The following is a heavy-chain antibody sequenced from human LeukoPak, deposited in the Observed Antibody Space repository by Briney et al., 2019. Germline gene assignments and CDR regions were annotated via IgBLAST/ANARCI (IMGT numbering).Heavy chain of an antibody. D-gene: IGHD3-3*01. CDR3: ARGPEEARVA. J-gene: IGHJ4*02. CDR2: IIPIFGTT. CDR1: GGTFSSYA. V-gene: IGHV1-69*01. Sequence: ASVKVSCKASGGTFSSYAISWVRQAPGQGLEWMGGIIPIFGTTNYAQKFQGRVTITADESTSTAYMELSSLRSEDTAVYCCARGPEEARVAWGQGTLVTVSS.